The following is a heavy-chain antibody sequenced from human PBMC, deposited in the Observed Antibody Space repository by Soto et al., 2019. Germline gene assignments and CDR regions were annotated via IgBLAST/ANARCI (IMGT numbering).Heavy chain of an antibody. CDR3: ARVRPVVPAAISWFDP. J-gene: IGHJ5*02. CDR1: GGSISSGDYY. D-gene: IGHD2-2*02. Sequence: SETLSLTCTVSGGSISSGDYYWSWIRQPPGKGLEWIGYIYYSGSTYYNPSLKSRVTISVDTSKNQFSLKLSSVTAADTAVYYCARVRPVVPAAISWFDPWGQGTLVTVSP. CDR2: IYYSGST. V-gene: IGHV4-30-4*01.